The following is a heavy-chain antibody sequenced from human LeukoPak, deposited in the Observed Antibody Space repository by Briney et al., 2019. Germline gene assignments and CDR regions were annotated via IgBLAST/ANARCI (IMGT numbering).Heavy chain of an antibody. CDR2: INHSGST. D-gene: IGHD2-2*01. CDR1: GGSFSGYY. J-gene: IGHJ4*02. V-gene: IGHV4-34*01. CDR3: ARGYCSSTSCYYIDY. Sequence: SETLSLTCAVYGGSFSGYYWSWIRQPPGKGLEWIGEINHSGSTNYNPSLKSRVTISVDTSKNQFSLTLSSVTAADTAVYYCARGYCSSTSCYYIDYWGQGTLVTVSS.